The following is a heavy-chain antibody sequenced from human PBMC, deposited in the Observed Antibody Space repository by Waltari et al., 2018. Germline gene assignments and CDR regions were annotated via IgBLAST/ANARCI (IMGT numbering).Heavy chain of an antibody. J-gene: IGHJ6*02. Sequence: QVQLQESGPGLVKPSETLSLTCTVSGGSISSYYWSWIRQPPGKGLEWIGYIYYSGSTNYNPALKSRVTISVDTSKNQFSLKLSSVTAADTAVYYCARERQQFDYYGMDVWGQGTTVTVSS. CDR1: GGSISSYY. CDR3: ARERQQFDYYGMDV. D-gene: IGHD6-13*01. V-gene: IGHV4-59*01. CDR2: IYYSGST.